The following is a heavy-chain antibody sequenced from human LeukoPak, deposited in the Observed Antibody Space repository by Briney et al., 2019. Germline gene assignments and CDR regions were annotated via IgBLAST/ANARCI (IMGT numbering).Heavy chain of an antibody. J-gene: IGHJ5*02. Sequence: SETLPLTCAVYGGSFSDYYWSWIRQPPGKGLEWIGEINHSGSTNYNPSLKSRVTISVDTSKNQFSLKLSSVTAADTAVYYCASNVVVTGTGWFDHWGQGTLVTVSS. CDR3: ASNVVVTGTGWFDH. V-gene: IGHV4-34*01. D-gene: IGHD2-2*01. CDR1: GGSFSDYY. CDR2: INHSGST.